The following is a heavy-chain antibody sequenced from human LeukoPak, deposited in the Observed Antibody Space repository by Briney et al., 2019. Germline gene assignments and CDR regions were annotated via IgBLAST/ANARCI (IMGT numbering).Heavy chain of an antibody. J-gene: IGHJ3*01. V-gene: IGHV4-4*07. CDR1: GASINSFY. CDR3: ARGWSSGYPDSDALDF. D-gene: IGHD3-22*01. Sequence: SETLSLTCTVSGASINSFYWTWIRQPAGKGLEWIGRIYARSTNYSPSLKSRVTMSLDTSKNQFSLRLNSVTAADTAVYYCARGWSSGYPDSDALDFWGPGTMVTVSS. CDR2: IYARST.